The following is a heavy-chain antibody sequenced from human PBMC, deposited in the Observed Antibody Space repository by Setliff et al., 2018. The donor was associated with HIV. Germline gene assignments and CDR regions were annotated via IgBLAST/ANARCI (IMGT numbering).Heavy chain of an antibody. CDR2: INHRGST. CDR1: SGSLSGYR. J-gene: IGHJ4*02. Sequence: SETLSLTCAVYSGSLSGYRWTWIRQPPGKGLEWIGEINHRGSTTYNPSLRSRVTISVDTSKNQFSLKLNSVTAADTAVYYCARGDYYDSTGYEGLDSWGRGTLVTVSS. CDR3: ARGDYYDSTGYEGLDS. V-gene: IGHV4-34*01. D-gene: IGHD3-22*01.